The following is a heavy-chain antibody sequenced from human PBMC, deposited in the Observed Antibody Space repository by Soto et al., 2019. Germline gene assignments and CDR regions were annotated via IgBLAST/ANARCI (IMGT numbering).Heavy chain of an antibody. J-gene: IGHJ4*02. CDR1: GGTFSSYT. Sequence: QVQLVQSGAEVKKPGSSVKVSCKASGGTFSSYTISWVRQAPGQGLEWMGRIIPILGIANHAQKFQGRVTITAEKSTSTAYMELSSLRSEDTAVYYCARSYYYDSSGYPMNWGQGTLVTVSS. V-gene: IGHV1-69*02. CDR3: ARSYYYDSSGYPMN. CDR2: IIPILGIA. D-gene: IGHD3-22*01.